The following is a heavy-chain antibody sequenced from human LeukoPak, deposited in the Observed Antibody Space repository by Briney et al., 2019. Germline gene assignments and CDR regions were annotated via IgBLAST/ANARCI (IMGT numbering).Heavy chain of an antibody. V-gene: IGHV3-23*01. CDR1: GFTFSSYA. Sequence: GGSLRLSCADSGFTFSSYAMSWVRQAPGKGLEWVSAISGSGGSTYYADSVKGRFTISRDNSKNTLYLQMNSLRAEDTAVYYCARANRIWDGPSERDYWGQGALVTVSS. D-gene: IGHD1-14*01. J-gene: IGHJ4*02. CDR2: ISGSGGST. CDR3: ARANRIWDGPSERDY.